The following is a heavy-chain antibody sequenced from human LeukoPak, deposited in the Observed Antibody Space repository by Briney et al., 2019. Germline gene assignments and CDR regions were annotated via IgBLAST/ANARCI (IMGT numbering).Heavy chain of an antibody. J-gene: IGHJ3*02. CDR2: IYTSGST. CDR1: GGSISSYY. Sequence: SETLSLTCTVSGGSISSYYWSWIRQPAGKGLEWIGRIYTSGSTNYNPSLKSRVTMSVDTSKNQFSLKLSSVTAADTAVYYCARDPVVVTPHAFYIWVQGTMVTVSS. V-gene: IGHV4-4*07. D-gene: IGHD4-23*01. CDR3: ARDPVVVTPHAFYI.